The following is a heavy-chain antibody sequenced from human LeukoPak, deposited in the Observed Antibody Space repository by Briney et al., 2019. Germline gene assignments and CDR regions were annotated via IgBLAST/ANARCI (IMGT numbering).Heavy chain of an antibody. D-gene: IGHD1-1*01. CDR1: GFSGYW. CDR3: ARFGGPDLQHNWFDL. CDR2: IFPPDSNT. V-gene: IGHV5-51*01. Sequence: GESLKISCQGFGFSGYWIAWVRQMPGKGLEWMAFIFPPDSNTRYNPSFQGQVTISADKSTNTAYLHWSSLKASDTGMYYCARFGGPDLQHNWFDLWGQGTLVTVSS. J-gene: IGHJ5*02.